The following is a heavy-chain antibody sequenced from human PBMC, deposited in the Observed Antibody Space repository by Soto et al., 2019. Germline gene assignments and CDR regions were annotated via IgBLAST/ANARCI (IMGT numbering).Heavy chain of an antibody. CDR3: ARGPGGPALTIDLDY. D-gene: IGHD2-2*01. J-gene: IGHJ4*02. Sequence: GASVKVSCKASGYTFTSYYMHWVRQAPGQGLEWMGIINPSGGSTSYAQKFQGRVTMTRDTSTSTVYMELSSLRSEDTAVYYCARGPGGPALTIDLDYWGQGTLVTVSS. CDR2: INPSGGST. V-gene: IGHV1-46*03. CDR1: GYTFTSYY.